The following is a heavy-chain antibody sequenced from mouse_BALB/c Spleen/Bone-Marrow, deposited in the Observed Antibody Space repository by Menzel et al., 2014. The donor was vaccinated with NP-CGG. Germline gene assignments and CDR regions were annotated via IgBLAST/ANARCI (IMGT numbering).Heavy chain of an antibody. V-gene: IGHV14-3*02. CDR2: IDPANGNA. J-gene: IGHJ2*01. CDR3: AIYFYFDY. Sequence: VYVKQSGAELVKPGASVRLSCTASGFNIKDTYMHWVKQRPDQGLEWIGRIDPANGNAKHDPKFQGKAAITADTSSNATYLQLSSLTSEDTAVYYCAIYFYFDYWGQGTTLTVSS. CDR1: GFNIKDTY. D-gene: IGHD2-3*01.